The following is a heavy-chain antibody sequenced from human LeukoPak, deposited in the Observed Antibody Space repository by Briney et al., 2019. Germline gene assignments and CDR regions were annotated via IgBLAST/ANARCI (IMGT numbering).Heavy chain of an antibody. D-gene: IGHD3-16*01. CDR2: MNPNSGNT. CDR1: GYTFTSYD. J-gene: IGHJ4*02. CDR3: ARGRYYDYIWGSYRERGIFDY. Sequence: ASVKVSCKASGYTFTSYDINWVRQATGQGLEWMGWMNPNSGNTGYAQKFQGRVTMTRNTSISTAYMELSSLRSEDTAVYYCARGRYYDYIWGSYRERGIFDYWGRGTLVTVSS. V-gene: IGHV1-8*01.